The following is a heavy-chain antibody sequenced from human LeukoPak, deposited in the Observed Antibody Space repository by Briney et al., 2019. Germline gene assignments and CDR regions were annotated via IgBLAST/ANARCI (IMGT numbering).Heavy chain of an antibody. Sequence: GGFLRLSCAASGFTFSSYSMNWVRQAPGKGLEWVSSISSSSSYIYYADSVKGRFTISRDNAKNSLYLQMNSLRAEDTAVYYCARDLEGSYYEPGALDIWGQGTMVTVSS. CDR1: GFTFSSYS. CDR2: ISSSSSYI. D-gene: IGHD1-26*01. CDR3: ARDLEGSYYEPGALDI. J-gene: IGHJ3*02. V-gene: IGHV3-21*01.